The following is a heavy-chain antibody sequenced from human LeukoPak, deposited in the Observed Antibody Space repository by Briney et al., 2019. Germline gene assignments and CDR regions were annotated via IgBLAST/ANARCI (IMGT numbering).Heavy chain of an antibody. D-gene: IGHD3-9*01. V-gene: IGHV1-2*02. Sequence: ASVKVSCKASGYTFTGYYIHWVRQAPGQGLEWMGWINPNSGGTNYAQKFQGRVTMTRDTSISTAYMELSRLRSDDTAVYYCARDLPLTGLYDYWGQGTLVTVSS. CDR2: INPNSGGT. CDR1: GYTFTGYY. CDR3: ARDLPLTGLYDY. J-gene: IGHJ4*02.